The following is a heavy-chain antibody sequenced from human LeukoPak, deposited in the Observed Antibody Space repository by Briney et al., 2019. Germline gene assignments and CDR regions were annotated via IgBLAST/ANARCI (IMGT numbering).Heavy chain of an antibody. CDR2: MNPNSSNT. D-gene: IGHD3-16*01. V-gene: IGHV1-8*01. CDR1: GYTFTSYD. Sequence: ASVKVSCKASGYTFTSYDINWVRQATGQGLEWMGWMNPNSSNTGYAQKFQGRVTMTRNTSISTAYMELSSLRSEDTAVYYCARGLRGTGRNYYYYMDVWGKGTTVTVSS. J-gene: IGHJ6*03. CDR3: ARGLRGTGRNYYYYMDV.